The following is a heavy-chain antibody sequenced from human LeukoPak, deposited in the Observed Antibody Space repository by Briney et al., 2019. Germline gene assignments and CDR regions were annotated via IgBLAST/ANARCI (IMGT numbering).Heavy chain of an antibody. D-gene: IGHD3-22*01. V-gene: IGHV4-34*01. CDR1: GGSFSGYY. Sequence: SETLSLTCAVYGGSFSGYYWSWIRQPPGRGLEWIGTIYYTGSTNYNPSLKSRVTISVDTSKNQFSLKLNSVTAADTAVYYCARETKTFYFDSSAYYPYYFDSWGQGTLVTVSS. J-gene: IGHJ4*02. CDR3: ARETKTFYFDSSAYYPYYFDS. CDR2: IYYTGST.